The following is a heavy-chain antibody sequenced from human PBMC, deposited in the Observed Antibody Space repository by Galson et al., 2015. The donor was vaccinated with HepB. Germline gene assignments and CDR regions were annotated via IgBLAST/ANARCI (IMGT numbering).Heavy chain of an antibody. CDR2: MYYTGTT. Sequence: ETLSLTCTVSGGSISSSYSYWAWIRQPPGKGLEWIGSMYYTGTTSYDPSLESRVTISVDTSKNHFSLKLTSVTAADTAVYYCAKRREYSNAVSGFDPWGQGTLVTVSS. CDR1: GGSISSSYSY. J-gene: IGHJ5*02. V-gene: IGHV4-39*02. CDR3: AKRREYSNAVSGFDP. D-gene: IGHD4-11*01.